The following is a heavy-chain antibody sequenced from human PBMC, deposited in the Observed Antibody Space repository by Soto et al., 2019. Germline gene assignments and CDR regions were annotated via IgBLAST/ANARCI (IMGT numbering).Heavy chain of an antibody. CDR3: AKAPPWVWQAHNYYFDY. Sequence: ASVKVSCKASGYTFTSYGISWVRQAPGQGLEWMGWISAYNGNTNYAQKLQGRVTMTTDTSTSTAYMELRSLRSDDTAVYYCAKAPPWVWQAHNYYFDYWGQGTLVTVSS. D-gene: IGHD1-20*01. V-gene: IGHV1-18*01. CDR2: ISAYNGNT. CDR1: GYTFTSYG. J-gene: IGHJ4*02.